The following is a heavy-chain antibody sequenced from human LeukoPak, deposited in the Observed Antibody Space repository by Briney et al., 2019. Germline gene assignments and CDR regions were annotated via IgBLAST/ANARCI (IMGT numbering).Heavy chain of an antibody. CDR1: RLKISDYS. Sequence: GGSLRLYCAASRLKISDYSMSWIRQSPGKGLEWVSSINNGGGVIQYANSVKGRFTISRDNTKNSLYLQMNSLTAEDTAVYYCVVQAGLTYHDISFDSWGQGTLVTVSS. V-gene: IGHV3-11*01. CDR3: VVQAGLTYHDISFDS. D-gene: IGHD1-1*01. CDR2: INNGGGVI. J-gene: IGHJ5*01.